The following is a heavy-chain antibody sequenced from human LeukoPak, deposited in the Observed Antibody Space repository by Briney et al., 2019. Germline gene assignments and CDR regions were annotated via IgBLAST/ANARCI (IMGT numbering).Heavy chain of an antibody. D-gene: IGHD4-17*01. J-gene: IGHJ4*02. CDR2: ISSKGGST. V-gene: IGHV3-64D*06. Sequence: GGSLRLSCSASGFTFSSYAMHWVRQAPGKGLEYVSAISSKGGSTYYADSVKGRFTISRDNSKNTLYLQMSSLRAEDTAVYYCVLVGDYGDSLYWGQGTLVTVSS. CDR1: GFTFSSYA. CDR3: VLVGDYGDSLY.